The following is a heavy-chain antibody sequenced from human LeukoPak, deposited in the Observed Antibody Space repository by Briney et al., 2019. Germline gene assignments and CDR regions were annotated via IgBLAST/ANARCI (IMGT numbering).Heavy chain of an antibody. D-gene: IGHD3-3*01. CDR2: IIPIFGTA. V-gene: IGHV1-69*05. CDR1: GGTFSSYA. J-gene: IGHJ6*03. Sequence: ASVKVSCKASGGTFSSYAISWVRQAPGQGLEWMGGIIPIFGTANYAQKFQGRVTITTDESTSTAYMELSSLRSEDTAVYYCARVPTRFSPDYYYYYYMDVWGKGTTVTVSS. CDR3: ARVPTRFSPDYYYYYYMDV.